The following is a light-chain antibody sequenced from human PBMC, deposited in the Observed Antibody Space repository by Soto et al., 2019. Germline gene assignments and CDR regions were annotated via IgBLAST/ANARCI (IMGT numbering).Light chain of an antibody. Sequence: EIVLTQSPGPLSLSPGERATLSCRASQSFDRSYLAWYQQKPGQAPRLLIYGASNRASGVPDRFIGSGSGTDFTLTINRLEPEDFAVYYCQYYGDSPLTFGGGTKLDI. J-gene: IGKJ4*01. V-gene: IGKV3-20*01. CDR2: GAS. CDR1: QSFDRSY. CDR3: QYYGDSPLT.